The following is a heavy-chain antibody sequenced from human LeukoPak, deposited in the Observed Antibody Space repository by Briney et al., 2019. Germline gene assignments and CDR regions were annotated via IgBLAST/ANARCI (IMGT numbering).Heavy chain of an antibody. V-gene: IGHV3-23*01. D-gene: IGHD3-22*01. Sequence: PGGSLRLSCAASGFTFSSYAMSWVRQAPGKGLEWVSAISGSGGSTYYADSVKGRFTISRDNSKNTLYLQMNSLRAEDTAVYYRSKDRAFYDSSGYSNWGQGTLVTVSS. J-gene: IGHJ4*02. CDR3: SKDRAFYDSSGYSN. CDR1: GFTFSSYA. CDR2: ISGSGGST.